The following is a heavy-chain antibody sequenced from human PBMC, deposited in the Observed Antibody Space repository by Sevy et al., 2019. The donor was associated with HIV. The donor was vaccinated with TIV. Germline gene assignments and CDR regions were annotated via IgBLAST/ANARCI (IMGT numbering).Heavy chain of an antibody. V-gene: IGHV3-7*03. Sequence: GGSLRLSCEASGFTFSSYWMSWVRQAPGKGLEWVANIKQDGSEKYYVDSVKGRFTISRDKAKNSLYLQMNSLRAEDTAVYYCARGVFDIWGQGTMVTVSS. J-gene: IGHJ3*02. CDR1: GFTFSSYW. CDR2: IKQDGSEK. CDR3: ARGVFDI.